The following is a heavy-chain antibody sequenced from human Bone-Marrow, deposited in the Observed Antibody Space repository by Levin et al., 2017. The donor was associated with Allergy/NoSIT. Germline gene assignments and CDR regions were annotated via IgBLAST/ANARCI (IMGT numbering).Heavy chain of an antibody. J-gene: IGHJ3*02. CDR1: GFTFDDYG. CDR2: INWNGGTT. CDR3: ARHRSTMNIHDCFDS. Sequence: GESLKISCAASGFTFDDYGMSWVRQAPGKGLEWVSGINWNGGTTAYADSVKGRLTISRDNAKNSLYLQMNSLRAEDTALYHCARHRSTMNIHDCFDSWGHRTLVTVSS. V-gene: IGHV3-20*01. D-gene: IGHD2/OR15-2a*01.